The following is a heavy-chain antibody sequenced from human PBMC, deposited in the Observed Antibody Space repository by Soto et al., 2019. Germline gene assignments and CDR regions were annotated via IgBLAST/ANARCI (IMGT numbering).Heavy chain of an antibody. J-gene: IGHJ5*02. CDR2: INHSGST. Sequence: SETLSLTCAVYGGSFSGYYWTWIRQPPGTGLEWIGEINHSGSTNYNPSLKSRVTISVDTSKNQFSVRLSSVTAADTAVYYCGRAYYDTKGYSLDPWGLGTLVTVSS. D-gene: IGHD3-16*01. V-gene: IGHV4-34*01. CDR1: GGSFSGYY. CDR3: GRAYYDTKGYSLDP.